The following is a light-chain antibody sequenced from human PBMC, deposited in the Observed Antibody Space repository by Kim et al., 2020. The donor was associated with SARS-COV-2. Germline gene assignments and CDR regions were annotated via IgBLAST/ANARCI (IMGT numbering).Light chain of an antibody. Sequence: QSVTISCTGTSSDGGGYNYVSWYQQHPGKAPKLMIYEVSKRPSGGPDRFSGSKSGNTASLTVSGLQAEDEADYYCSSYAGSNNVVFGGGTQLTVL. V-gene: IGLV2-8*01. J-gene: IGLJ2*01. CDR1: SSDGGGYNY. CDR3: SSYAGSNNVV. CDR2: EVS.